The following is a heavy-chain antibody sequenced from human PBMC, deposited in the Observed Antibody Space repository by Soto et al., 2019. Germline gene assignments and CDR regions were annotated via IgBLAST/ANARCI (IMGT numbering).Heavy chain of an antibody. V-gene: IGHV4-30-4*01. CDR1: GGSISSGDYY. Sequence: SETLSLTCTVSGGSISSGDYYWSWIRQPPGKGLEWIGYIYYSGSTYYNPSLKSRVTISVDTSKNQFSLKLSSVTAADTAVYYCARDSLWFGEFPLSYGMDVWGQGTTVTVSS. J-gene: IGHJ6*02. D-gene: IGHD3-10*01. CDR2: IYYSGST. CDR3: ARDSLWFGEFPLSYGMDV.